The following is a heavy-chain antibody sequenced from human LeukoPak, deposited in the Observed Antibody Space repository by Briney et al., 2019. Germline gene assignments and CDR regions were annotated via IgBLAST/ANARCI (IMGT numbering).Heavy chain of an antibody. V-gene: IGHV3-23*01. D-gene: IGHD4-17*01. CDR3: AKPKAGYGDSVHPFDY. J-gene: IGHJ4*02. CDR2: ISGSGGST. CDR1: GFTFSSYA. Sequence: GGSLRLSCAASGFTFSSYAMSWVRQAPGKGLEWVSAISGSGGSTYYADSVKGRFTISRDNSKNTLYLQMNSLRAEDTAVYYCAKPKAGYGDSVHPFDYWGQGTLVTVSS.